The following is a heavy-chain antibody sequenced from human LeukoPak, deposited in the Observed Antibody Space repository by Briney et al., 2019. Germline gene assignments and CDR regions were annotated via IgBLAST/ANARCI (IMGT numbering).Heavy chain of an antibody. J-gene: IGHJ4*02. CDR3: AKATMIVVVENPLDY. Sequence: TGGSLRLSCAASGFTFSSYAMSWVRQAPGKGLEWVSAISGSGGSTYYADSVKGRFTISGDNSKNTLYLQMNSLRAEDTAVYYCAKATMIVVVENPLDYWGQGTLVTVSS. CDR1: GFTFSSYA. CDR2: ISGSGGST. V-gene: IGHV3-23*01. D-gene: IGHD3-22*01.